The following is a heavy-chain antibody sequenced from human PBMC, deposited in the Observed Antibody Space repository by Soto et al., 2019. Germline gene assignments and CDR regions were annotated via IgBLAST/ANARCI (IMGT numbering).Heavy chain of an antibody. Sequence: PGGSRRLSCAASGFTFSSYGMHWVRQAPGKGLEWVAVISYDGSNKDYADSVKGRFTISRDNSKNTLYLQMNSLRAEDMALYYCAKASFYGGNAHSFGLDVWGQGTTVTVSS. J-gene: IGHJ6*02. CDR3: AKASFYGGNAHSFGLDV. D-gene: IGHD4-17*01. V-gene: IGHV3-30*18. CDR2: ISYDGSNK. CDR1: GFTFSSYG.